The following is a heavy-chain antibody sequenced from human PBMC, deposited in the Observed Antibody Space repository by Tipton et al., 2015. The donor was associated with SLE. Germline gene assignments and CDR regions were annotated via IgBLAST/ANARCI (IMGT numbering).Heavy chain of an antibody. J-gene: IGHJ3*02. V-gene: IGHV4-59*11. CDR1: GGSISSHY. CDR2: IYYSGST. D-gene: IGHD6-6*01. CDR3: ARTPDSSSSRGAFDI. Sequence: TLSLTCTVSGGSISSHYWSWIRQPPGKGLEWIGYIYYSGSTNYNPSLKSRVTISVDTSKNQFSLKLSSVTAADTAVYYCARTPDSSSSRGAFDIWGQGTMVTVSS.